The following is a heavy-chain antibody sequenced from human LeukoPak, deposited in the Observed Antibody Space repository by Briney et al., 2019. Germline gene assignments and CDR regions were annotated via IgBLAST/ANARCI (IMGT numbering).Heavy chain of an antibody. D-gene: IGHD2-2*01. CDR3: ARAYCSTTTCPRGYYHYSVDV. V-gene: IGHV1-2*02. CDR1: GYTFSDYY. J-gene: IGHJ6*03. CDR2: INPNSGGT. Sequence: ASVKVSCKASGYTFSDYYIHWVRQAPGQGLEWMGWINPNSGGTDYAQKFQGRDTMTRDTSINTAYMDLSRLTSDDTAVYYCARAYCSTTTCPRGYYHYSVDVWGKGTTVTVSS.